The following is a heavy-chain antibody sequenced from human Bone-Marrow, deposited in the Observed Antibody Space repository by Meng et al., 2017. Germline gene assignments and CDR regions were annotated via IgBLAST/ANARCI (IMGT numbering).Heavy chain of an antibody. D-gene: IGHD3-22*01. Sequence: SETLSLTCAVYGGSFSGYYWSWIRQPPGKGLEWIGEINHSGSTNYNPSLKSRVTISVDTSKNQFSLKLSSVTAADTAVYCCARGYYYDSSFDPWGQGTLVTVSS. CDR2: INHSGST. J-gene: IGHJ5*02. V-gene: IGHV4-34*01. CDR1: GGSFSGYY. CDR3: ARGYYYDSSFDP.